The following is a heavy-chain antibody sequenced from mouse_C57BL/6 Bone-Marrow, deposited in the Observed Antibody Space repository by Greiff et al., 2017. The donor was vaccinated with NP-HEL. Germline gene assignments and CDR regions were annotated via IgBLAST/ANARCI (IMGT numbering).Heavy chain of an antibody. V-gene: IGHV1-42*01. D-gene: IGHD1-1*02. CDR2: INPSTGGT. CDR1: GYSFTGYY. CDR3: AGGWFRFAY. Sequence: VQLKQSGPELVKPGASVKISCKASGYSFTGYYMNWVKQSPEKSLEWIGEINPSTGGTTYNQKFKAKATLTVDKSSSTAYMQLKSLTSEDSAVYYCAGGWFRFAYWGQGTLVTVSA. J-gene: IGHJ3*01.